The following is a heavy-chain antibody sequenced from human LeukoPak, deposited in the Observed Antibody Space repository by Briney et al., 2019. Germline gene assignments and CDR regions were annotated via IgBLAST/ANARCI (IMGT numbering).Heavy chain of an antibody. V-gene: IGHV4-4*07. Sequence: PSETLSLTCIVSGASISSYYWSWIRHPAGKELEWIGRLQPSGATNYNPSLEGRVTMSVDTSKNQFSLSLTSVTAADTAVYYCARDSTGTAFDPWGQGTLVTVSS. CDR3: ARDSTGTAFDP. CDR1: GASISSYY. CDR2: LQPSGAT. J-gene: IGHJ5*02. D-gene: IGHD1-14*01.